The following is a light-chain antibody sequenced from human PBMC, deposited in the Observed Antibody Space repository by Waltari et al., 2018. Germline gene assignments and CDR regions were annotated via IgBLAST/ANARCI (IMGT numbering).Light chain of an antibody. CDR2: GAS. CDR3: QQYNNWPYT. CDR1: RGVSSS. J-gene: IGKJ2*01. V-gene: IGKV3-15*01. Sequence: EIVMTQSPATLSVSPGERATLSCRASRGVSSSLAWYQQKPGQAPRLLIYGASTRATGIPARFSGSGSGTEFTLTISSLQSEDFAVYYCQQYNNWPYTFGQGTKLEIK.